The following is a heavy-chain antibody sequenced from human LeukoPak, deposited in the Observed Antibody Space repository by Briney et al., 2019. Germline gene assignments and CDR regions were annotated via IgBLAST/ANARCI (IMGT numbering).Heavy chain of an antibody. D-gene: IGHD6-13*01. J-gene: IGHJ4*02. V-gene: IGHV4-61*02. Sequence: SETLSLTCTVSGGSITSGSYYWSWIRQPAGKGLEWIGRIYTSGSTNYNPSLKTRVTISVDTSKNQFSLQLSSVTAADTAVYYCARGAAAAFDYWGQGTLVTVSS. CDR2: IYTSGST. CDR1: GGSITSGSYY. CDR3: ARGAAAAFDY.